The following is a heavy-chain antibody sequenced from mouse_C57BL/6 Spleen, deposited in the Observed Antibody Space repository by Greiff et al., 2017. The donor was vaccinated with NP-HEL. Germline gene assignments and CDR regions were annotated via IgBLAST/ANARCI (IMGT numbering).Heavy chain of an antibody. CDR1: GYTFTSYW. D-gene: IGHD3-2*02. Sequence: QVQLQQPGAELVKPGASVKLSCKASGYTFTSYWMHWVKQRPGQGLEWIGMIHPNSGSTNYNEKFKSKATLTVDKSSSTAYMQLSSLTSEDSAVYYCASSSGYSAMDYWGQGTSVTVSS. V-gene: IGHV1-64*01. J-gene: IGHJ4*01. CDR3: ASSSGYSAMDY. CDR2: IHPNSGST.